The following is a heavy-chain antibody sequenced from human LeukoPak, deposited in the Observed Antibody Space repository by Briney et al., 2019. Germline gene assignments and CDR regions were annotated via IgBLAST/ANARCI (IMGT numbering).Heavy chain of an antibody. CDR1: GFTFTSYA. Sequence: GGSLRFSYAASGFTFTSYAMHWVRQAPGQRLEWMGWINAGNGNTKYSQKFQGRVTITRDTSASTAYMELSSLRSEDTAVYYCARVERIRSSSWYEADYYYYGMDVWGQGTTVTVSS. CDR3: ARVERIRSSSWYEADYYYYGMDV. CDR2: INAGNGNT. J-gene: IGHJ6*02. V-gene: IGHV1-3*01. D-gene: IGHD6-13*01.